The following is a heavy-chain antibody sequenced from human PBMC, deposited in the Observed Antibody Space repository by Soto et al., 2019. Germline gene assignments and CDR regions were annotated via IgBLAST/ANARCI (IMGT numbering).Heavy chain of an antibody. D-gene: IGHD4-17*01. V-gene: IGHV2-26*01. CDR1: GFSLTNGRMG. J-gene: IGHJ6*02. CDR3: ARMDGDYNYYGLDV. Sequence: SGPTGEPTETLTLTCSVSGFSLTNGRMGVSWIRQPPGKALEWLAHFFSDAEGSYSTSMQSRLNMYKDSSGSQVVLTMTNMAPADTATYFCARMDGDYNYYGLDVWGHGIAVTVSS. CDR2: FFSDAEG.